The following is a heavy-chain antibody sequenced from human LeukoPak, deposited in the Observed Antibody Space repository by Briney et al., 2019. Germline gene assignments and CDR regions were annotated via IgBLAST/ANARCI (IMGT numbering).Heavy chain of an antibody. CDR3: ARDPGYYDSSGYFDY. J-gene: IGHJ4*02. D-gene: IGHD3-22*01. CDR2: ISTDSSTI. Sequence: PGGSLRLSCAASGFTFSTYSMNWVRQAPGKGLEWVSYISTDSSTIYYADSVKGRFTISRDNAKNSLYLQINSLSAEDTAVYYCARDPGYYDSSGYFDYWGQGTLVTVSS. CDR1: GFTFSTYS. V-gene: IGHV3-48*01.